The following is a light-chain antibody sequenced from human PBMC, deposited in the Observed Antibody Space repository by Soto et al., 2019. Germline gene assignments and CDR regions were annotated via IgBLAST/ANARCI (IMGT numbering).Light chain of an antibody. V-gene: IGKV1-5*03. CDR3: QQYNSYSWT. CDR2: EAS. CDR1: QNINSW. J-gene: IGKJ1*01. Sequence: DIQMTQSPSTLSASVGDRVTITCRASQNINSWLAWYQQKPGKAPNLLIYEASSLESGVPSRFGGSGSGTEFTLTISTLQPDDSATYYCQQYNSYSWTFCQGTKVEIK.